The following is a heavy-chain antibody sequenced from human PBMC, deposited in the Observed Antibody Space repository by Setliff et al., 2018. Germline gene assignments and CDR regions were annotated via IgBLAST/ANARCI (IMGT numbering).Heavy chain of an antibody. D-gene: IGHD4-17*01. CDR3: AKRSYGDYYYGMDV. J-gene: IGHJ6*02. CDR1: GFTFSSYA. Sequence: GGSLRLSCAASGFTFSSYAMSWVRQAPGKGLEWVSAISGSGGSTYYADSVKGRFTISRDNSKNTLYLQMNSLRAEDTAVYYCAKRSYGDYYYGMDVWGQGTTVTVSS. CDR2: ISGSGGST. V-gene: IGHV3-23*01.